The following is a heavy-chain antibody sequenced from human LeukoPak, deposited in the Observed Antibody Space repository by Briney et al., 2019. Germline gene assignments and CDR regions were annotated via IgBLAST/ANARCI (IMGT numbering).Heavy chain of an antibody. CDR3: ARGSRRVVTAIPYYFDY. Sequence: GGSLRLSCAASGFTFSSYGMHWVRQAPGKGLEWVAVIWYDGSNKYYADSVKGRFTISRDNSKNTLYLQMNSLRAEDTAVYYCARGSRRVVTAIPYYFDYWGQGTLVTVSS. D-gene: IGHD2-21*02. CDR2: IWYDGSNK. J-gene: IGHJ4*02. V-gene: IGHV3-33*01. CDR1: GFTFSSYG.